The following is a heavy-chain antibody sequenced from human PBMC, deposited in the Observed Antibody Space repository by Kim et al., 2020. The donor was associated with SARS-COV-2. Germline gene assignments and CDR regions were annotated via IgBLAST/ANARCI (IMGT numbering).Heavy chain of an antibody. CDR3: ARHSKLVVPAAMEGLGYYYYGMDV. V-gene: IGHV4-59*08. CDR1: GGSISSYY. J-gene: IGHJ6*02. D-gene: IGHD2-2*01. Sequence: SETLSLTCTVSGGSISSYYWSWIRQPPGKGLEWIGYIYYSGSTNYNPSLKSRVTISVDTSKNQFSLKLSSVTAADTAVYYCARHSKLVVPAAMEGLGYYYYGMDVWGQVTTVTVSS. CDR2: IYYSGST.